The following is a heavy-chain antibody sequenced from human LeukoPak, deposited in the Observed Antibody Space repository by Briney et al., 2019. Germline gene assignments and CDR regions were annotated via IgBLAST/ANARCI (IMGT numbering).Heavy chain of an antibody. CDR1: GGFISSYY. CDR3: ARRNYYDSSVVYFDL. CDR2: IYYSGST. Sequence: SETLSLTCTVSGGFISSYYWSWIRQPPGKGLEWIGYIYYSGSTNYNPSLKSRVTISVDTSKNQFSLKVSSVTAADTAVYYCARRNYYDSSVVYFDLWGRGTLVTVSS. D-gene: IGHD3-22*01. V-gene: IGHV4-59*08. J-gene: IGHJ2*01.